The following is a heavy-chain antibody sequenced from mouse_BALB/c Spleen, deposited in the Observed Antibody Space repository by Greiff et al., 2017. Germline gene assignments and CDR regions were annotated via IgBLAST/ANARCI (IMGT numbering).Heavy chain of an antibody. Sequence: VQLQQSGAELVRPGTSVKVSCKASGYAFTNYLIEWVKQRPGQGLEWIGVINPGSGGTNYNEKFKGKATLTADKSSSTAYMQLSSLTSDDSAVYFCARGDYDEDYWGQGTTLTVSS. V-gene: IGHV1-54*01. J-gene: IGHJ2*01. CDR3: ARGDYDEDY. CDR1: GYAFTNYL. D-gene: IGHD2-4*01. CDR2: INPGSGGT.